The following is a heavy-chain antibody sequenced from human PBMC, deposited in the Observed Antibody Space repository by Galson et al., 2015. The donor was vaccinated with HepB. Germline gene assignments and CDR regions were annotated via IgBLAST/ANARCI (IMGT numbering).Heavy chain of an antibody. Sequence: SETLSLTCTASGGSISSSSYYWGWIRQPPGKGLEWIGSIYYSGSTYYNPSLKSRVTISVDTSKNQFSLKLSSVTAADTAVYYCARYIVVVPAAIGGKNWFDPWGQGTLVTVSS. V-gene: IGHV4-39*01. CDR3: ARYIVVVPAAIGGKNWFDP. D-gene: IGHD2-2*01. J-gene: IGHJ5*02. CDR2: IYYSGST. CDR1: GGSISSSSYY.